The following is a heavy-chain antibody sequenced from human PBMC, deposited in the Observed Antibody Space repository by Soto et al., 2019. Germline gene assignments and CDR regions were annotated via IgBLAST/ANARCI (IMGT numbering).Heavy chain of an antibody. V-gene: IGHV3-7*03. CDR1: GFTFSTYS. CDR3: ARGRRDY. CDR2: IAEDGTVK. J-gene: IGHJ4*02. Sequence: GGSLRLSCKASGFTFSTYSMTWVRQAPGKGLEWVAAIAEDGTVKYYVDSVKGRFTISRDNAKTSVFLQMNSLRVEDTALYYCARGRRDYWGQGTLVTVSS.